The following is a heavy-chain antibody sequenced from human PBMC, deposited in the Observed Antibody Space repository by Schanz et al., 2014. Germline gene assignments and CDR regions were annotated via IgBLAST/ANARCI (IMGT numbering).Heavy chain of an antibody. V-gene: IGHV3-21*01. CDR3: AKARRKSNCSGGRCLHYAYDGMDV. D-gene: IGHD2-15*01. CDR2: ISSSGSYI. CDR1: GFTISSYS. J-gene: IGHJ6*02. Sequence: EVHLVESGGGLVKRGGSLRLSCAASGFTISSYSMNWVRQAPGKGLEWVSSISSSGSYIYYADSVKGRFSISRDNAKNSLFLQMNRLRAEDTALYYCAKARRKSNCSGGRCLHYAYDGMDVWGQGTTVTVSS.